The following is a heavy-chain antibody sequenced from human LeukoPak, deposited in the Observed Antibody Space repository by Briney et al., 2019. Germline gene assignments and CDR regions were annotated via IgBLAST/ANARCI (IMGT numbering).Heavy chain of an antibody. D-gene: IGHD3-3*01. V-gene: IGHV1-8*01. CDR1: GYTFTSYD. CDR2: MNPNSGNT. Sequence: ASVKVSCKASGYTFTSYDINWVRQATGQGLEWMGWMNPNSGNTGYAQKFQGRVTMTRNTSISTAYMELSSLRSEDTAVYYCARFQDFWSGYYFDYWGQGTLVTVSS. CDR3: ARFQDFWSGYYFDY. J-gene: IGHJ4*02.